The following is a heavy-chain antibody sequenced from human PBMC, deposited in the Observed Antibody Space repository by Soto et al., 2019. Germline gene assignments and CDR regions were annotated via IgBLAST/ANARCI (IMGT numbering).Heavy chain of an antibody. V-gene: IGHV4-4*07. CDR2: IYPSGST. J-gene: IGHJ4*02. CDR1: GGSISGHS. D-gene: IGHD5-12*01. Sequence: SETLSLTCTVSGGSISGHSWIWIRQPAGKGLEWIGHIYPSGSTSYNPSLRSRVTMSLDTSSNQIFLNLTSVTAADTAVFYCVRGRSYSGYDFWGPGTLVTVSS. CDR3: VRGRSYSGYDF.